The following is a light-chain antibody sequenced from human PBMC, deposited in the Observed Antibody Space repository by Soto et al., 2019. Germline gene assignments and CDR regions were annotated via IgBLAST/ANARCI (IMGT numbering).Light chain of an antibody. CDR2: EDN. CDR3: QSYDSSNHGV. Sequence: NFMLTQPHSVSESPGKTVTISCTRSSGSIASNYVQWYQQRPGSAPTPVIYEDNQRPSGVPDLFSGSIDSSSNSASLTISGLKTEDEADYYCQSYDSSNHGVFGGGTKPTVL. V-gene: IGLV6-57*03. CDR1: SGSIASNY. J-gene: IGLJ3*02.